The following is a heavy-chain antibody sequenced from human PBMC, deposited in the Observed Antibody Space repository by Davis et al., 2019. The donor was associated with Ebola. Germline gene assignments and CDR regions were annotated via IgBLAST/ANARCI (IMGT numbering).Heavy chain of an antibody. J-gene: IGHJ6*02. V-gene: IGHV3-23*01. D-gene: IGHD3-16*02. CDR1: GFTFSDYT. CDR2: ITGSAVNT. Sequence: PGGSLRLSCAASGFTFSDYTMSWVRQAPGTGLEWVSSITGSAVNTYYADSVKGQFTTSRDNSKNPLYLQMNSLRVEDTALYYCAKDRLSSQPSSFGMDVWGQGTTVTVS. CDR3: AKDRLSSQPSSFGMDV.